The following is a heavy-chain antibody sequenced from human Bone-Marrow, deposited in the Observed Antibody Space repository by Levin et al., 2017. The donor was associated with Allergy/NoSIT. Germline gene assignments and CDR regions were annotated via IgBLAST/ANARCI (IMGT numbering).Heavy chain of an antibody. D-gene: IGHD6-19*01. CDR1: GFIFSNYA. J-gene: IGHJ6*02. CDR3: ARDKGVGAVAGAYYYYGMDV. V-gene: IGHV3-30*04. CDR2: ISYDGGHK. Sequence: PGGSLRLSCAASGFIFSNYAFHWVRQAPGKGLEWVTVISYDGGHKDFADSVKGRVTISRDTSNSTLYLQINRLRAEDTGIYYCARDKGVGAVAGAYYYYGMDVWGQGTTVTVSS.